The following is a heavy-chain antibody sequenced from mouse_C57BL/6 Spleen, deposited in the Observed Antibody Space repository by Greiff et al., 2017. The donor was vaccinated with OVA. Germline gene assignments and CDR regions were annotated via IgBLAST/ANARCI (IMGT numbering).Heavy chain of an antibody. J-gene: IGHJ1*03. D-gene: IGHD2-1*01. CDR1: GYTFTSYW. CDR3: ARGNGNYEGWYFGV. CDR2: IDPSDSST. V-gene: IGHV1-59*01. Sequence: QVQLQQPGAELVRPGTSVKLSCKASGYTFTSYWMHWVKQRPGQGLEWIGVIDPSDSSTNYNQKFKGKATLTVDTSSSTAYMQLSSLTSEDSAVYYCARGNGNYEGWYFGVWGTGTTVTVSA.